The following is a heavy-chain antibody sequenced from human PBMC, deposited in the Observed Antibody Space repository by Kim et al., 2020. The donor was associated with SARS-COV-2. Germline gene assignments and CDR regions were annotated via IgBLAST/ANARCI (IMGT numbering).Heavy chain of an antibody. V-gene: IGHV4-39*01. J-gene: IGHJ4*01. CDR3: ARHSRRWLQLHPGDFD. D-gene: IGHD5-12*01. CDR2: IYYSGST. Sequence: SETLSLTCTVSGGSISSSSYYWGWIRQPPGKGLEWIGSIYYSGSTYYNPSLKSRVTISVDTSKNQFSLKLSSVTAADTAVYYCARHSRRWLQLHPGDFD. CDR1: GGSISSSSYY.